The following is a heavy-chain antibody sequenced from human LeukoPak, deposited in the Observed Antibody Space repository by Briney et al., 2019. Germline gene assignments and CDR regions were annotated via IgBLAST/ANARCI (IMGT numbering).Heavy chain of an antibody. CDR3: ARGYCSSTSCWFDP. J-gene: IGHJ5*02. D-gene: IGHD2-2*01. CDR2: IYHSGST. CDR1: GGSISSGGYS. V-gene: IGHV4-30-2*01. Sequence: PSETLSLTCAVSGGSISSGGYSWSWIRQPPGKGLEWIGHIYHSGSTYYNPSLKSRVTISVDRSKNQFSLKLSSVTAADTAVYYCARGYCSSTSCWFDPWGQGTLVTVSS.